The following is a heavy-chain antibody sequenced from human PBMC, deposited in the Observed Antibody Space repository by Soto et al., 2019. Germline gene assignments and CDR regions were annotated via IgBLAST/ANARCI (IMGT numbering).Heavy chain of an antibody. CDR3: ARVRGAAAGTPPQFDP. CDR2: ISSSSSTI. J-gene: IGHJ5*02. D-gene: IGHD6-13*01. V-gene: IGHV3-48*02. Sequence: GGSMRLWRAAAGGTCGGYGGSWVRQAPGKGLEWVSYISSSSSTIYYADSVKGRFTISRDNAKNSLYLQMNSLRDEDTAVYYCARVRGAAAGTPPQFDPWGQGTLVTVSS. CDR1: GGTCGGYG.